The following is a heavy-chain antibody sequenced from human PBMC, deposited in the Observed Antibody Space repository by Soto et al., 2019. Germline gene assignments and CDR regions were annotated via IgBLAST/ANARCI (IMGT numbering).Heavy chain of an antibody. CDR3: GRESGETWDYEAS. V-gene: IGHV4-4*07. Sequence: SETLSLTCTVSGGSISSYRWSWIRQPDGKGLEWIGRLNTYGNTHYNPSLKSRVTVSVDTSRNQFFLTLRSVTAADSAVYHCGRESGETWDYEASWGQGTPVTVSS. CDR1: GGSISSYR. CDR2: LNTYGNT. J-gene: IGHJ5*02. D-gene: IGHD1-7*01.